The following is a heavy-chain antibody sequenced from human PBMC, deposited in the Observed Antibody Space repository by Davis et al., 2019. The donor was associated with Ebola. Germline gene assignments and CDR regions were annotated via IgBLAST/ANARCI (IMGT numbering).Heavy chain of an antibody. CDR1: GGSFSGYY. Sequence: SETLSLTCAVYGGSFSGYYWSWIRQLPGKGLEWIGEINHSGSTNYNPSLKSRATISVDTSKNQFSLKLNSVTPEDTAVYYCARAPRYYYYGMDVWGQGTTVTVSS. V-gene: IGHV4-34*01. CDR2: INHSGST. J-gene: IGHJ6*02. CDR3: ARAPRYYYYGMDV.